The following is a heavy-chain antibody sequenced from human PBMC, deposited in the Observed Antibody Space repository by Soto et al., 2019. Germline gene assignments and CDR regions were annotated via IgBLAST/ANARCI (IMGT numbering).Heavy chain of an antibody. J-gene: IGHJ3*02. Sequence: SGYTFTSYGISWVRQAPGQGLEWMGWISAYNGNTNYAQKLQGRVTMTTDTSTSTAYMELRSLRSDDTAVYYCARGFELEWLPKGDAFDIWGQGTMVTVSS. CDR2: ISAYNGNT. CDR1: GYTFTSYG. CDR3: ARGFELEWLPKGDAFDI. D-gene: IGHD3-3*01. V-gene: IGHV1-18*01.